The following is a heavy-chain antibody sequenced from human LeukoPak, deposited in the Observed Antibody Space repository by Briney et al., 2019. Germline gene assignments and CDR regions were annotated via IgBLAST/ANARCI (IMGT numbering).Heavy chain of an antibody. CDR2: ISSSSSYI. D-gene: IGHD2-2*01. Sequence: GGSLRLSCAASGFTFSSYSMNWVRQAPGKGLEWVSSISSSSSYIYYADSVKGRFTISRDNAKNSLYLQMNSLRAEDTAVYYCARSDCSNTSCPSDYWGQGTLVTVSS. CDR3: ARSDCSNTSCPSDY. CDR1: GFTFSSYS. J-gene: IGHJ4*02. V-gene: IGHV3-21*01.